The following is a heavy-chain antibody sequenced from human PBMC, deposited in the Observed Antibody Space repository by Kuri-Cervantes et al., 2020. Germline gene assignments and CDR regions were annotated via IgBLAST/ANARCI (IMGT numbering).Heavy chain of an antibody. V-gene: IGHV5-51*01. Sequence: GGSLRLSCKGSGYSFTSYWIGWVRQMPGKGLEWMGIIYPGDSDTRYSLSFQGQVTISADKSISTAYLQWSSLKASDTAMYYCARGEGGAIIAFDIWGQGTMVTVSS. CDR3: ARGEGGAIIAFDI. J-gene: IGHJ3*02. CDR2: IYPGDSDT. CDR1: GYSFTSYW. D-gene: IGHD4/OR15-4a*01.